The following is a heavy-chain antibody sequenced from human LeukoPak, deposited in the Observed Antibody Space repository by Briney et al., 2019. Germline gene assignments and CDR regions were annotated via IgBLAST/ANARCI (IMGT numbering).Heavy chain of an antibody. Sequence: ASVKVSCKASGYTFTSTGIIWVRQAPGQGLEWMGWISGYNGNTNYAQNLQGRVSMTTNTSTSTAYMELRSLRSDDTAVYYCARGQCGGNRFDPWGQGTLVTVSS. V-gene: IGHV1-18*01. CDR2: ISGYNGNT. CDR1: GYTFTSTG. D-gene: IGHD2-21*01. CDR3: ARGQCGGNRFDP. J-gene: IGHJ5*02.